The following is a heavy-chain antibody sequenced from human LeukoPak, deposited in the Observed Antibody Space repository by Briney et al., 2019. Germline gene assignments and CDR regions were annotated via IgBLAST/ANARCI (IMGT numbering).Heavy chain of an antibody. CDR2: IYYSGRT. V-gene: IGHV4-59*01. Sequence: PSETLSLTCTVSAGSISTYYWNWIRQPPGKGLEWIGYIYYSGRTNYNPSLMSRVTISLDTSKKQVSLKLRSVTAADTAVYYCARDVRDLYYMDVWGKGTTVTVSS. J-gene: IGHJ6*03. CDR1: AGSISTYY. CDR3: ARDVRDLYYMDV. D-gene: IGHD6-6*01.